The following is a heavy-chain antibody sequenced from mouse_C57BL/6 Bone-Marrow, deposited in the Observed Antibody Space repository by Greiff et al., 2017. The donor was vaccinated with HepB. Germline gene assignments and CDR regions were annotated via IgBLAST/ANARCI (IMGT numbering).Heavy chain of an antibody. V-gene: IGHV1-42*01. D-gene: IGHD3-2*02. CDR3: ARGQLRPDYYAMDY. CDR1: GYSFTGYY. J-gene: IGHJ4*01. Sequence: VHVKQSGPELVKPGASVKISCKASGYSFTGYYMNWVKQSPEKSLEWIGEINPSTGGTTYNQKFKAKATLTVDKSSSTAYMQLKSLTSEDSAVYYCARGQLRPDYYAMDYWGQGTSVTVSS. CDR2: INPSTGGT.